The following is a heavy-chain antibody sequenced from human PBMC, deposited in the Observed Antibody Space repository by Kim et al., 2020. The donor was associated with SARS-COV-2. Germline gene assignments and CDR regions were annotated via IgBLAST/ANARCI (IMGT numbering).Heavy chain of an antibody. V-gene: IGHV1-69*01. Sequence: ANYAQKFQGRVTITADESTSTAYMELSSLRSEDTAVYYCARGTATMPLDYWGQGTLVTVSS. D-gene: IGHD6-25*01. CDR3: ARGTATMPLDY. J-gene: IGHJ4*02. CDR2: A.